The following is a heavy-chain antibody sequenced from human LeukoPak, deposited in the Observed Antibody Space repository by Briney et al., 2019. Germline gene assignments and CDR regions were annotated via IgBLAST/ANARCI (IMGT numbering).Heavy chain of an antibody. CDR1: GFSFSTYS. J-gene: IGHJ4*02. V-gene: IGHV3-7*01. CDR2: INPDGSGK. CDR3: ARDRGYSSYDY. Sequence: GGSLRLSCAASGFSFSTYSMTWVRQAPGKGLEWVAAINPDGSGKYFVGSVRGRFTISRDDAENSLYLQMNSLRVEDTAVYYCARDRGYSSYDYWGQGTMVTVSS. D-gene: IGHD6-19*01.